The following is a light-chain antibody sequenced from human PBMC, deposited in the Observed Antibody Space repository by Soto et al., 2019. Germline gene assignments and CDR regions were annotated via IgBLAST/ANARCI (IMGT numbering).Light chain of an antibody. CDR2: GAS. V-gene: IGKV3-20*01. CDR1: QSVSSSY. Sequence: EIVLTQSPGTLSLSPGERATLSCRASQSVSSSYLAWYQQKPGQAPRLLIYGASSRATGIPDRFSGSGSGTDFTLTISRLEPEDFAVYYCQQYGSSPVTFGQGTKLDIK. J-gene: IGKJ2*01. CDR3: QQYGSSPVT.